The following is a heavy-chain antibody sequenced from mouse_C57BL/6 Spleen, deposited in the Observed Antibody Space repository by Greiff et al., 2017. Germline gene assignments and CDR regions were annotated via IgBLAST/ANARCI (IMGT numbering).Heavy chain of an antibody. V-gene: IGHV5-6*01. CDR2: SSSGGSYT. CDR1: GFTFSSYG. Sequence: EVQRVESGGDLVKPGGSLKLSCAASGFTFSSYGMSWVRQTPDKRLEWVATSSSGGSYTYYPDSVKGRFTISRDNAKNTLYLQMSSLKSEDTAMYYCARGMVTTRVFAYWGQGTLVTVSA. J-gene: IGHJ3*01. CDR3: ARGMVTTRVFAY. D-gene: IGHD2-2*01.